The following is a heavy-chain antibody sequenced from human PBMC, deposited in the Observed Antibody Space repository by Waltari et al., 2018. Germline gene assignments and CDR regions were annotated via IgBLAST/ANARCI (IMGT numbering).Heavy chain of an antibody. Sequence: QVQLVESGGGVVQPGRSLRLSCAASGFTFSSYAMHWVRQAPGKGLEGVAVISYDGSNKYYADSVKGRFTISRDNSKNTLYLQMNSLRAEDTAVYYCARDQADTAMVDYWGQGTLVTVSS. D-gene: IGHD5-18*01. J-gene: IGHJ4*02. V-gene: IGHV3-30*04. CDR2: ISYDGSNK. CDR3: ARDQADTAMVDY. CDR1: GFTFSSYA.